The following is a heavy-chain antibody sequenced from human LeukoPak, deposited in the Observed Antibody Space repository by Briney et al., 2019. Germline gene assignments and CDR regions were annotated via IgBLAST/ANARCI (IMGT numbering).Heavy chain of an antibody. Sequence: GGSLRLSCAGSGFTFGGYGMHWFRQTPGKGLEWVAVIAYDGSRAFYADSVKGRFTTSRDNSKTTMSVQMDDLRAEDTAVYYCTRYNNDHFDYWGQGTLVTVSS. D-gene: IGHD1-14*01. CDR2: IAYDGSRA. CDR1: GFTFGGYG. J-gene: IGHJ4*02. V-gene: IGHV3-33*01. CDR3: TRYNNDHFDY.